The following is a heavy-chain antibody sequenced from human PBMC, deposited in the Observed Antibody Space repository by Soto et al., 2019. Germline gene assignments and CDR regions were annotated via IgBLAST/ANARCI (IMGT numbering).Heavy chain of an antibody. CDR1: GDSISNLDYF. CDR3: ARGRYCLTGICFPNWFDS. D-gene: IGHD7-27*01. V-gene: IGHV4-30-4*01. CDR2: IYKSATT. J-gene: IGHJ5*01. Sequence: QVQLLESGPGLVKPSQTLSLTCSVSGDSISNLDYFWAWIRQPPGQALEYIGYIYKSATTYYNPSFESRVAISVDTSKSQFSLNVTSVTAADMAVYFCARGRYCLTGICFPNWFDSWGQGALVTVSS.